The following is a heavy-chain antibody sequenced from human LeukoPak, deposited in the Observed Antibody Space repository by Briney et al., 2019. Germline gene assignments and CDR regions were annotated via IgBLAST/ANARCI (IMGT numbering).Heavy chain of an antibody. CDR3: ARGRRAYSGSYLLY. J-gene: IGHJ4*02. D-gene: IGHD1-26*01. CDR2: INHSGST. CDR1: GGSFSGYY. Sequence: PSETLSLTCAVYGGSFSGYYWSWLRQPPGKGLEWIGEINHSGSTNYNPSLKSRVTISVDTSKNQFSLKLSSVTGADTAVYYCARGRRAYSGSYLLYWGEGTLVTVSS. V-gene: IGHV4-34*01.